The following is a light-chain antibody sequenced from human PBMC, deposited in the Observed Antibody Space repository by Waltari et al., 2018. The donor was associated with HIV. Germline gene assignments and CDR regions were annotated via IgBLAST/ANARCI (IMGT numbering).Light chain of an antibody. CDR2: EVS. V-gene: IGLV2-14*01. Sequence: QSALTHPASVYGSPGQSLTMSCTASTTDLGGYNFVSWYQPHPGQAPKVIIDEVSNRPSGVSTRFSGSKSGNTASLTISGLQAEDEADYYCSSYSTAANVVFGEGTKLTV. CDR3: SSYSTAANVV. J-gene: IGLJ2*01. CDR1: TTDLGGYNF.